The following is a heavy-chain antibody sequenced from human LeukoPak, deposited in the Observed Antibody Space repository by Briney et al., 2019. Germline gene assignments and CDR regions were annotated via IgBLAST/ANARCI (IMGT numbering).Heavy chain of an antibody. Sequence: SETLSLTCTVYGGSISSYYWSWNRQPQGKGLEWIGYINTSGSTNYNPSLKSRVTISVDTSKNQFSLKLSSVTAADTAVYYCARLIRFLEWNVDLNWFDPWGRGTLVTVSS. CDR2: INTSGST. V-gene: IGHV4-4*09. D-gene: IGHD3-3*01. J-gene: IGHJ5*02. CDR1: GGSISSYY. CDR3: ARLIRFLEWNVDLNWFDP.